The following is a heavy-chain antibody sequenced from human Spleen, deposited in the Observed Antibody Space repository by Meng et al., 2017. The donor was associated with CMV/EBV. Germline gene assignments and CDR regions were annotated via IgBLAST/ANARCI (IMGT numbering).Heavy chain of an antibody. CDR1: GYTFTGYY. V-gene: IGHV1-2*02. CDR3: ARAGPGGYDSSGHRSLYYYYGMDV. J-gene: IGHJ6*02. CDR2: INPNSGGT. Sequence: ASVKVSCKASGYTFTGYYMHWVRQAPGQGLEWMGWINPNSGGTKYAQKFQGRVTMTRDTSISTVYMELSRLRSDDTAVYYCARAGPGGYDSSGHRSLYYYYGMDVWGQGTTVTVSS. D-gene: IGHD3-22*01.